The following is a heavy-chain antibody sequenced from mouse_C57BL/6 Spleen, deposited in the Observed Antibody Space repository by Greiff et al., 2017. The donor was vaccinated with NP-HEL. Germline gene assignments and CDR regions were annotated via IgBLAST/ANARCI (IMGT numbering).Heavy chain of an antibody. D-gene: IGHD1-1*01. CDR3: ARIYYYGSSYFDY. Sequence: VQLQQSGPELVKPGASVKISCKASGYSFTGYYMNWVKQSPEKSLEWIGEINPSTGGTTYNQKFKAKATLTVDKSSSTAYMQLKSLTSEDSAVYYCARIYYYGSSYFDYWGKGTTLSVSS. V-gene: IGHV1-42*01. CDR2: INPSTGGT. CDR1: GYSFTGYY. J-gene: IGHJ2*01.